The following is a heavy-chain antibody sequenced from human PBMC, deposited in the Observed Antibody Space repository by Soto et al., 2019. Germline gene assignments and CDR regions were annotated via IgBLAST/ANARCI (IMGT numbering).Heavy chain of an antibody. J-gene: IGHJ3*01. CDR3: ARELSGNYFAFGL. Sequence: QVHLVESGGDLVKPGGSLRLSCAASGFTFSDHYMSWIRQAPGKGLEWISYMTRSGSSSSYADSVKGRFTISRDNAKNSLYLQMNSLRGDDTAVYYCARELSGNYFAFGLWGQGTMVTVSS. CDR2: MTRSGSSS. CDR1: GFTFSDHY. V-gene: IGHV3-11*01. D-gene: IGHD1-26*01.